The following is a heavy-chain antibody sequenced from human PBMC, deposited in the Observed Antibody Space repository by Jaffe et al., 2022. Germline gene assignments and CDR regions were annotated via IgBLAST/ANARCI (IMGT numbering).Heavy chain of an antibody. D-gene: IGHD5-12*01. Sequence: QVQLVQSGAEVKKPGSSVKVSCKASGGTFSSYAISWVRQAPGQGLEWMGGIIPIFGTANYAQKFQGRVTITTDESTSTAYMELSSLRSEDTAVYYCASSLRDGYGRILKYYYFDYWGQGTLVTVSS. J-gene: IGHJ4*02. V-gene: IGHV1-69*05. CDR3: ASSLRDGYGRILKYYYFDY. CDR2: IIPIFGTA. CDR1: GGTFSSYA.